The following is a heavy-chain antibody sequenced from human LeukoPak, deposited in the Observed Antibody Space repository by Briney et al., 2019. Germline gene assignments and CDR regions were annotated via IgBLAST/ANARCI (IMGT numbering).Heavy chain of an antibody. Sequence: GASVKVSCKASGYTFTGYYMHWVRQAPGQGLEWMGRINPNSGGTNYAQKFQGRVTMTRDTSISTAYMELSRLRSDDTAVYYCARGDTIFGVVIMTRQLDYWGQGTLVTVSS. CDR3: ARGDTIFGVVIMTRQLDY. CDR1: GYTFTGYY. CDR2: INPNSGGT. D-gene: IGHD3-3*01. J-gene: IGHJ4*02. V-gene: IGHV1-2*06.